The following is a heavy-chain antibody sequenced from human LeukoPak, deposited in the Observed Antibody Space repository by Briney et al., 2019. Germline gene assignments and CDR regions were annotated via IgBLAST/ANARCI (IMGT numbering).Heavy chain of an antibody. CDR1: GFTVGNNY. V-gene: IGHV3-69-1*01. D-gene: IGHD6-13*01. CDR2: ISSSSYI. CDR3: ARESPYSSSWYRAAFDI. Sequence: PGGSLRLSCAASGFTVGNNYMNWVRQAPGKGLEWVSSISSSSYIYYADSVKGRFTISRDNAKNSLYLQMNSLRAEDTAVCYCARESPYSSSWYRAAFDIWGQGTMVTVSS. J-gene: IGHJ3*02.